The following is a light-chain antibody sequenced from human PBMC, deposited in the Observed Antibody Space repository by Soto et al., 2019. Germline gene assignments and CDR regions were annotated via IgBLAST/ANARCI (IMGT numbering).Light chain of an antibody. J-gene: IGLJ3*02. CDR1: NIGSTS. CDR3: QVWDSSSDHWV. CDR2: DDT. V-gene: IGLV3-21*02. Sequence: SYELTQPPSVSVAPGQTARITCGGDNIGSTSVHWYQQKPGQAPVLVVYDDTDRPSGIPERFSGSNSGNTATLTISRVEGGEEDGYYCQVWDSSSDHWVFGGGTKVTVL.